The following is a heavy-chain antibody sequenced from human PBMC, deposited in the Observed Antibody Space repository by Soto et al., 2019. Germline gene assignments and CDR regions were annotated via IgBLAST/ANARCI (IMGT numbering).Heavy chain of an antibody. J-gene: IGHJ5*02. CDR3: ARGYYQRSWFDP. CDR1: GFTFSSYA. D-gene: IGHD3-10*01. CDR2: ISYDGSNK. V-gene: IGHV3-30-3*01. Sequence: GGSLRLSCAASGFTFSSYAMHWVRQAPGKGLEWVAVISYDGSNKYYADSVKGRFTISRDNSKNTLYLQMNSLRAEDTAVYYCARGYYQRSWFDPWGQGTLVTVSS.